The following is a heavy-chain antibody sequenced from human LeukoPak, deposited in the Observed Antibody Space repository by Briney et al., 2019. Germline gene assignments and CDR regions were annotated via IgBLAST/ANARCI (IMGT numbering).Heavy chain of an antibody. J-gene: IGHJ4*02. D-gene: IGHD5-24*01. CDR1: GFTFSDSA. CDR3: ATRRNGYSYY. CDR2: ISGSGSST. V-gene: IGHV3-23*01. Sequence: GGSLRRSCAASGFTFSDSAMSWVRQAQGKGLEWVSTISGSGSSTFYADSVKGRFTISRDNSKNTLYVQMSSLRAEDTAVYYCATRRNGYSYYWGQGTLVTVSS.